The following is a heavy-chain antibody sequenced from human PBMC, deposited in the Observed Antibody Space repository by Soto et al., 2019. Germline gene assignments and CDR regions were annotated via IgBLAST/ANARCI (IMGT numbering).Heavy chain of an antibody. D-gene: IGHD3-10*01. J-gene: IGHJ4*02. CDR3: AGDYWRGPITAPLGS. CDR1: GYTFTGDH. V-gene: IGHV1-46*01. CDR2: INTGSGSK. Sequence: QEQLVQSGTEVKKPGASVKVSCKSSGYTFTGDHIHWVRQAPGKGLQWMGIINTGSGSKNYAPKFQGRLTLTRDTSTTTVYMELKSLTSDDTAIYFCAGDYWRGPITAPLGSWGQGTLVTVSS.